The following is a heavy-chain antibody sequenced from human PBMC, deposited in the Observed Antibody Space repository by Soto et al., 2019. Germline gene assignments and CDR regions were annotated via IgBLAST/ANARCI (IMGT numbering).Heavy chain of an antibody. CDR3: ARGGYSGNSKDPFYI. CDR2: IYPGDSDT. D-gene: IGHD4-4*01. V-gene: IGHV5-51*01. J-gene: IGHJ3*02. Sequence: PGGSLKISCKGSGYTFTAYWFGWVRQMPGKGLEWMGIIYPGDSDTRYSPSFQGQVTISADKSITTAHLQRSSLKAPDTAMCYYARGGYSGNSKDPFYIWGPWTMVTVSS. CDR1: GYTFTAYW.